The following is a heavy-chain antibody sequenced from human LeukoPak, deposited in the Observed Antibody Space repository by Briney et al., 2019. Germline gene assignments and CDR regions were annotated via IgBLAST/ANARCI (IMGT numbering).Heavy chain of an antibody. CDR2: MYVSGTT. Sequence: SETLSLTCTVSGGSISNSYWSWIRQPAGKGLEWIGRMYVSGTTNYNPSLRSRVTLSIDTSTNQFSLRLRSVTAADTAVYYCARENYYDSGGYSEGMDVWGQGTTVTVSS. J-gene: IGHJ6*02. V-gene: IGHV4-4*07. CDR1: GGSISNSY. CDR3: ARENYYDSGGYSEGMDV. D-gene: IGHD3-22*01.